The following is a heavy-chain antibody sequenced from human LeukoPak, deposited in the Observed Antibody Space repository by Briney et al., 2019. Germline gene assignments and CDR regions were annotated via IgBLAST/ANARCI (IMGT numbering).Heavy chain of an antibody. J-gene: IGHJ6*02. CDR3: ARDRVVVVAATYYYYYGMDV. CDR1: GFTFSSYA. D-gene: IGHD2-15*01. CDR2: ISGSGGGT. Sequence: PGGSLRLSRAASGFTFSSYAMTWIRQAPGKGLEYVSTISGSGGGTYYADSVKGRFTISRDNSMNTLYLQMNSLRAEDTAVYYCARDRVVVVAATYYYYYGMDVWGQGTTVTVSS. V-gene: IGHV3-23*01.